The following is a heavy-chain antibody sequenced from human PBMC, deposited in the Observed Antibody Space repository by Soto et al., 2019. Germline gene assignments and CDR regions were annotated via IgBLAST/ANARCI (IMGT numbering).Heavy chain of an antibody. CDR1: GGTLSRCG. CDR2: ISYDGSNK. D-gene: IGHD2-15*01. CDR3: ASDVYCSGGSCRHLARHAY. Sequence: GGAWRVWWGASGGTLSRCGMHGGRQAPGKGREWVAVISYDGSNKYYADSVKGRFTISRDNSTNTLYLQINSLRAADTAVYYGASDVYCSGGSCRHLARHAYSAQRTPIPVSS. J-gene: IGHJ1*01. V-gene: IGHV3-30-3*01.